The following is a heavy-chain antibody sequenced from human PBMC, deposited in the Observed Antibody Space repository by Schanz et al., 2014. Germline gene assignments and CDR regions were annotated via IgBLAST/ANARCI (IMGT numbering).Heavy chain of an antibody. CDR2: INHSGGT. V-gene: IGHV4-34*01. D-gene: IGHD3-10*01. CDR3: ELITLDRGVRNDY. J-gene: IGHJ4*02. CDR1: GGSSSDCY. Sequence: QVQLQQWGAGLLKASETLSLTCAVYGGSSSDCYWSWIRQPPGKGLEWIGEINHSGGTNYNPSLKSRVTMSVDTPKTQFSLILTSGTAADTAVYYCELITLDRGVRNDYWGQGTLVSVS.